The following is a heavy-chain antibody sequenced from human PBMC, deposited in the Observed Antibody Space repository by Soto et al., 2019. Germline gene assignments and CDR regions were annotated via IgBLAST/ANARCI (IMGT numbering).Heavy chain of an antibody. V-gene: IGHV4-59*02. D-gene: IGHD3-22*01. CDR1: GASVSTGY. J-gene: IGHJ5*02. CDR2: MYFGGSF. CDR3: ARSYYDSTGFAVDP. Sequence: PSETLSLTCTVSGASVSTGYWSWIRQPPGKGPEWIGFMYFGGSFNYNPSLTNRVTISVETSKNQFSMTLTSVTAADTAVYYCARSYYDSTGFAVDPWGQGTLVTSPQ.